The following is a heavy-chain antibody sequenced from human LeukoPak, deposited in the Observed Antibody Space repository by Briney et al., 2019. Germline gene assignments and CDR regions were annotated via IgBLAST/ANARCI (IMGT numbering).Heavy chain of an antibody. V-gene: IGHV1-69*04. Sequence: SVKVSSSPSGGTFTTYAISWGRQAPGQRGKGWGRIIRILGISNYAQEFQGRVTITADKSTSTAYMELSSLSSEDTAVYYCASQVVVVAQGRGYFDYWGQGTLVTVSS. CDR2: IIRILGIS. J-gene: IGHJ4*02. CDR1: GGTFTTYA. D-gene: IGHD2-15*01. CDR3: ASQVVVVAQGRGYFDY.